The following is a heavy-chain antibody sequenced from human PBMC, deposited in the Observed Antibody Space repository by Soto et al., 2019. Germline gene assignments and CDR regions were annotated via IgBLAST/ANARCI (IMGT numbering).Heavy chain of an antibody. V-gene: IGHV4-34*01. CDR3: ARELGGAAALAY. J-gene: IGHJ4*02. CDR2: INHSGST. D-gene: IGHD3-16*01. Sequence: QVQLQQWGAGLLKPSETLSLTCAVYGGSFSGYYWSWIRQPPGKGLEWIGEINHSGSTNYIPSLKSRVTNSVDPSKNQSPLMLSSVPAAERPVYYCARELGGAAALAYWGQGTLVTVSS. CDR1: GGSFSGYY.